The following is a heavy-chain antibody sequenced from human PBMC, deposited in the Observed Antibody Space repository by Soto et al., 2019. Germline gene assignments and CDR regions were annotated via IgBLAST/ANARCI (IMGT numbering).Heavy chain of an antibody. V-gene: IGHV3-33*01. CDR3: ARDGLPPKYDYYYYYMDV. Sequence: GGSLRLSCAASGFTFSSYGMHWVRQAPGKRLEWVAVICYDGSNKYYADSVKGRFTISRDNSKNTLYLQMNSLRAEDTAVYYCARDGLPPKYDYYYYYMDVWGKGTTVTVSS. CDR1: GFTFSSYG. CDR2: ICYDGSNK. J-gene: IGHJ6*03.